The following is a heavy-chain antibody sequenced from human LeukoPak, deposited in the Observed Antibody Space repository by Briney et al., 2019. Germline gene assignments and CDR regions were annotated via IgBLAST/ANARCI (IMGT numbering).Heavy chain of an antibody. D-gene: IGHD3-22*01. CDR3: AKGGGHYDSSGPKHFQH. CDR1: GFTFSSYA. Sequence: GGSLTLSCAASGFTFSSYAMSWLRQAPGKGLEWVSAISGSGGSTYYADSVKGRFTISRDNSKNTLYLQMNSLTAEDTAVYYCAKGGGHYDSSGPKHFQHWGQGTLVTVSS. CDR2: ISGSGGST. J-gene: IGHJ1*01. V-gene: IGHV3-23*01.